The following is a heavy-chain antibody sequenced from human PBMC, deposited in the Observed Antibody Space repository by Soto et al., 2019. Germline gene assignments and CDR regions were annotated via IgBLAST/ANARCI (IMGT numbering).Heavy chain of an antibody. CDR3: ARHDYYGSGSYS. J-gene: IGHJ5*02. CDR1: GGSISNRSHY. Sequence: QLQLQESGPGLVKPSETLSLTCTVSGGSISNRSHYWGWIRQPPGKGLEWIGTIYYSGSTYYNPSLESRVTISVDTSKNQFSLKLNSVTAADTAVYYCARHDYYGSGSYSWGQGTLVSVSS. D-gene: IGHD3-10*01. CDR2: IYYSGST. V-gene: IGHV4-39*01.